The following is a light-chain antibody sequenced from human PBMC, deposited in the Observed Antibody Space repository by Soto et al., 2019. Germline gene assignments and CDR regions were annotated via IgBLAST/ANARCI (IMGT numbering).Light chain of an antibody. CDR2: GAS. CDR3: QQYGSTPLT. Sequence: EIVLTQSPGTLSLSPGEIATLSCSASLSVTNSYLAWYQQKPGQAPRLLIYGASSRATGIPDRFSGSGSGTDFTLTISRLEPEDFAVYYCQQYGSTPLTFGGGTKVEI. J-gene: IGKJ4*01. CDR1: LSVTNSY. V-gene: IGKV3-20*01.